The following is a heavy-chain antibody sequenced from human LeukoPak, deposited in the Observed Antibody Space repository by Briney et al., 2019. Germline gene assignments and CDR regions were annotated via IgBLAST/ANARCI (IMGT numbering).Heavy chain of an antibody. V-gene: IGHV3-21*01. CDR3: ARARYYDSSGISAFDI. J-gene: IGHJ3*02. D-gene: IGHD3-22*01. CDR1: GFIFSTSW. Sequence: PGGSLRLSCTASGFIFSTSWMTWVRQAPGKGLEWVSSISSSSSYIYYADSVKGRFTISRDNAKNSLYLQMNSLRAEDTAVYYCARARYYDSSGISAFDIWGQGTMVTVSS. CDR2: ISSSSSYI.